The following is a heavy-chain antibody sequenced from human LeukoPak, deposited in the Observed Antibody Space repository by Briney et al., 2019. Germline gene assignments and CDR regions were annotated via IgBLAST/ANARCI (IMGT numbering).Heavy chain of an antibody. D-gene: IGHD1-26*01. J-gene: IGHJ4*02. CDR3: ARDGCSGSYYDY. Sequence: PSETLSLTCTVSGGSISSYYWSWIRQPPGKGLEWIGYIYYSGSTNYNPSLKSRVTISVDTSKNQFSLKLSSVTAADTAVYYCARDGCSGSYYDYWGQGTLVTVSS. V-gene: IGHV4-59*01. CDR1: GGSISSYY. CDR2: IYYSGST.